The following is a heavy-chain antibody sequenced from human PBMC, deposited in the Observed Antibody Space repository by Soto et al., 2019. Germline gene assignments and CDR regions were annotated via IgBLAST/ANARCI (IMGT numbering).Heavy chain of an antibody. J-gene: IGHJ6*02. CDR3: ARDRFYDSSGDLYYYYYGMDV. D-gene: IGHD3-22*01. CDR1: GFTFSSYA. Sequence: GSLRLSCAASGFTFSSYAMHWVRQAPGKGLEWAAVISYDGSNKYYADYVKGRFNISRDNSKNTLYLQMNRLRAEDTAVYYCARDRFYDSSGDLYYYYYGMDVWGQGTTVTVSS. V-gene: IGHV3-30-3*01. CDR2: ISYDGSNK.